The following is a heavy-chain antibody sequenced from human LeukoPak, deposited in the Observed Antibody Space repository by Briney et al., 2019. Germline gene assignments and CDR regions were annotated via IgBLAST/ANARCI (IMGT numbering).Heavy chain of an antibody. J-gene: IGHJ6*02. Sequence: PGGSLRLSCAASGFTVSSNYMSWVRQAPGKGLEWVSGIYSGGSTYYADSVKGRFTISRENSKNTLYLQMNSLRAEDTAVYYCARGHRGYSYGPSRITMIVVVDYYGMDVWGQGTTVTVSS. CDR1: GFTVSSNY. V-gene: IGHV3-53*01. CDR3: ARGHRGYSYGPSRITMIVVVDYYGMDV. D-gene: IGHD3-22*01. CDR2: IYSGGST.